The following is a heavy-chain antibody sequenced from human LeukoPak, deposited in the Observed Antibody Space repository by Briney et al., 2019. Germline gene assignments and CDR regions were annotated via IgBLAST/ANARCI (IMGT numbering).Heavy chain of an antibody. V-gene: IGHV1-2*02. J-gene: IGHJ6*02. CDR1: GYTFTGYY. Sequence: ASVKVSCKASGYTFTGYYMHWVRQAPGQGLEWMGWINPNSGGTNYAQKFQGRVTMTRGTSISTAYMELSRLRSDDTAVYYCARVKAEAAAGIGPTKVYYYYGMDVWGQGTTVTVSS. CDR2: INPNSGGT. D-gene: IGHD6-13*01. CDR3: ARVKAEAAAGIGPTKVYYYYGMDV.